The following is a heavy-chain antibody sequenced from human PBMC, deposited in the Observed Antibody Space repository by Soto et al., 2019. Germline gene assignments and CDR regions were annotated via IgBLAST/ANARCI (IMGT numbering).Heavy chain of an antibody. J-gene: IGHJ6*02. CDR2: IYYSGST. D-gene: IGHD3-16*01. V-gene: IGHV4-39*01. CDR3: ARHNGPLYVGYYYDMDV. CDR1: GGSISSSAHY. Sequence: SETLSLTCTISGGSISSSAHYWGWIRQPPGKGLEWIGSIYYSGSTYYNPSLKSRVTISVDTFKNQFSLKLSSVTAADTAVYYCARHNGPLYVGYYYDMDVWGQGTTVTVSS.